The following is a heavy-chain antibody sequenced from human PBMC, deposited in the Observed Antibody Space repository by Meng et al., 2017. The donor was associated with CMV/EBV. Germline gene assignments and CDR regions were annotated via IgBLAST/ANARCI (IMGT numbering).Heavy chain of an antibody. D-gene: IGHD6-19*01. CDR1: GGSISSSSYY. J-gene: IGHJ4*02. CDR2: IYYSGST. Sequence: SETLSLTCTVSGGSISSSSYYWGWIRQPPGKGLEWIGSIYYSGSTYYNPSLKSRVTISVDTSKNQFSLKLSSVTAADTAVYYCRVYSSGWYYSDYWGQGTLVTVSS. CDR3: RVYSSGWYYSDY. V-gene: IGHV4-39*07.